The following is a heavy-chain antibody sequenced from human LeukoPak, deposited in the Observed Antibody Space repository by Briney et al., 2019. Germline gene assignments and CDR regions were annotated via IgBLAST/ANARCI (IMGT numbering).Heavy chain of an antibody. CDR3: ARARWTSTVTTYYLDY. V-gene: IGHV1-3*01. Sequence: GASVKVSCKASGYSFSDYAVQWVRQAPGQRLEWMGCINAGNGKTKYSQKFQDRVTITRDTSATTAYLDLSSLRSEDTAVYYCARARWTSTVTTYYLDYWGQGTLVTVSS. CDR1: GYSFSDYA. J-gene: IGHJ4*02. D-gene: IGHD4-17*01. CDR2: INAGNGKT.